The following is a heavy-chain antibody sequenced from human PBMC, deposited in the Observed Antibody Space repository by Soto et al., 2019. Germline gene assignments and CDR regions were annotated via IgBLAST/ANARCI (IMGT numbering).Heavy chain of an antibody. V-gene: IGHV3-21*01. CDR1: GFTFSSYS. CDR2: ISSSSSYI. CDR3: ARGAGAYLGEPDY. Sequence: GGSLRLSCAASGFTFSSYSMNWVRQAPGKGLEWVSSISSSSSYIYYADSVKGRFTISRDNAKNSLYLQMNSLRAEDMDVYYCARGAGAYLGEPDYWGQGTLVTVSS. D-gene: IGHD1-26*01. J-gene: IGHJ4*02.